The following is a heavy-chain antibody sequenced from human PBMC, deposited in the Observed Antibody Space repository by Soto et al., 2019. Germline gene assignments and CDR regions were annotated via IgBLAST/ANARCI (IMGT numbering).Heavy chain of an antibody. CDR2: IYHSGIT. V-gene: IGHV4-30-2*01. CDR1: GGSISSGAYS. CDR3: ARGPYDSSGFYSAFDV. Sequence: QLQLQESGSGLVKPSQTLSLTCAVSGGSISSGAYSWSWIRQPPGKGLELLGYIYHSGITYYRPSLKSRVAVSVGRSKNQFSLRLSSVTAADTAVFYCARGPYDSSGFYSAFDVWGQGTMVTVSS. D-gene: IGHD3-22*01. J-gene: IGHJ3*01.